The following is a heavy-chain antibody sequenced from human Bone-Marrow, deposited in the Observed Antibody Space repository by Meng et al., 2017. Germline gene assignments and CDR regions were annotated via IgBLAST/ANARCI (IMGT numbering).Heavy chain of an antibody. J-gene: IGHJ5*02. Sequence: QVQLQESGPGLVKPSGTLSLTCGVSGGSMTSTSWWSWLRQPPGKGLEWIGEIHHSGSTTYNPSLKSRVTISVDTSKNQFSLKLSSVTAADTAVYYCARDRYYYDSSGYYSWFDPWGQGTLVTVSS. D-gene: IGHD3-22*01. CDR3: ARDRYYYDSSGYYSWFDP. CDR1: GGSMTSTSW. V-gene: IGHV4-4*02. CDR2: IHHSGST.